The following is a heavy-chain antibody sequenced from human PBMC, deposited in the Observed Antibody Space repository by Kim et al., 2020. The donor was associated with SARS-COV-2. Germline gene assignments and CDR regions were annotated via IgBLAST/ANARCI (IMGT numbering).Heavy chain of an antibody. J-gene: IGHJ6*02. Sequence: ASVKVSCKASGYTFTSYYMHWVRQAPGQGLEWMGIINPSDGSTSYAQKFQGRVTMTRDTSTSTVYMELSSLRSEDTAVYYCVYQRRYFDWLLSADYYNAMDISGHGATGSVSS. D-gene: IGHD3-9*01. CDR2: INPSDGST. CDR3: VYQRRYFDWLLSADYYNAMDI. V-gene: IGHV1-46*01. CDR1: GYTFTSYY.